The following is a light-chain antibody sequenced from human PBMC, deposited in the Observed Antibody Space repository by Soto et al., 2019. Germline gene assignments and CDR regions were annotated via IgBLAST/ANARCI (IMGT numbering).Light chain of an antibody. J-gene: IGLJ1*01. CDR1: SRDVGGYNF. V-gene: IGLV2-14*03. CDR2: DVS. CDR3: SSYTSSYTYV. Sequence: SALAQAAPVFGAPGQSGTISCAGNSRDVGGYNFVSWYQQHPGKAPQLMIYDVSSRPSGVSNRFSGSKSGNTASLTISGLQAEDEADYYCSSYTSSYTYVFGTGTKVTVL.